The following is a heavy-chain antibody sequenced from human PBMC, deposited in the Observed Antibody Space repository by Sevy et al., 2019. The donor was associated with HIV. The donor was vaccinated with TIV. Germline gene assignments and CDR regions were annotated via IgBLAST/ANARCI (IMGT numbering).Heavy chain of an antibody. J-gene: IGHJ3*02. CDR1: GFTFSSYA. CDR3: AKGYCSGGSCSSAFDI. Sequence: GGSLRLSCAASGFTFSSYAMSWVRQAPGKGLEWVSAISGGGGSTYYADSVKGRFTISRDNSKNTLYLQMNSLRAEDTAVYYCAKGYCSGGSCSSAFDIWGQGTMVTVSS. CDR2: ISGGGGST. V-gene: IGHV3-23*01. D-gene: IGHD2-15*01.